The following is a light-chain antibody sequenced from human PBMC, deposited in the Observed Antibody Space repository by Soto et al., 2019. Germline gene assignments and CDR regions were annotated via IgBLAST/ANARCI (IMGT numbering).Light chain of an antibody. J-gene: IGKJ2*01. CDR3: QHRGGWPLA. CDR1: QSVSVN. CDR2: GVS. V-gene: IGKV3-15*01. Sequence: EIVMTQSPGTLSVSPGERATLSCRASQSVSVNLAWYQQKPGQAPRLLIYGVSTRATGIPARFSGSESGTEFTLTISSLQSEDFAVYYCQHRGGWPLAFGQGTKLEIK.